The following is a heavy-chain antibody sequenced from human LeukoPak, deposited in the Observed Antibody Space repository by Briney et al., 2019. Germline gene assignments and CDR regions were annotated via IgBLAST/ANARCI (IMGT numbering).Heavy chain of an antibody. CDR3: ARAGFPYVLDAFDI. V-gene: IGHV4-59*01. D-gene: IGHD3-10*01. Sequence: PSETLSLTCTVSGGSISSYYWSWIRQPPGKGLEWLGYIYYSGSTNYNPSLKSRVTISVDTSKNQFSLKLSSVTAADTAVYYCARAGFPYVLDAFDIWGQGTMVTVSS. CDR2: IYYSGST. CDR1: GGSISSYY. J-gene: IGHJ3*02.